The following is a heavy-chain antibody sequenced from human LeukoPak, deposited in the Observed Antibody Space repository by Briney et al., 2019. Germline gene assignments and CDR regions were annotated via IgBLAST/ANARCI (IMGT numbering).Heavy chain of an antibody. CDR1: GGSISSGGYS. J-gene: IGHJ5*02. CDR3: ARAVFTSDYDILTGYKGDWFDP. D-gene: IGHD3-9*01. Sequence: SQTLSLTCTVSGGSISSGGYSWSWIRQHPGKGLEWIGYIYYSGSTYYNPSLKSRVTISVDTSKNQFSLKLSSVTAADTAVYYCARAVFTSDYDILTGYKGDWFDPWGQGTLVTVSS. CDR2: IYYSGST. V-gene: IGHV4-31*03.